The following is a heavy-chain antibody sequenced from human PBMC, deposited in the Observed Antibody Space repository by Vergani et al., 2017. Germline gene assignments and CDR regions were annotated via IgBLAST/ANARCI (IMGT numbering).Heavy chain of an antibody. J-gene: IGHJ4*02. Sequence: QLQLQESGPGLVKPSETLSLTCTVSGRSIRSSSYYWGWIRQPPGKGLEWIGSIYYSGSTYYNPSLKSRVTISVDTSKNQFSLKLSSVTAADTAVYYCARHNRAGSSSTKYYFDYWGQGTLVTVSS. CDR1: GRSIRSSSYY. V-gene: IGHV4-39*01. CDR2: IYYSGST. D-gene: IGHD6-6*01. CDR3: ARHNRAGSSSTKYYFDY.